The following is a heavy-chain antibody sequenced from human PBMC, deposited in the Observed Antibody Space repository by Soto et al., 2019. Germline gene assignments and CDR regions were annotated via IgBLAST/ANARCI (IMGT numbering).Heavy chain of an antibody. J-gene: IGHJ4*02. Sequence: SETLSLTCFVSVGSISGYFWSLIRQPPGEGLEWIAFMYDTGSANYNPSLKSRVITSVDTSKNQFSLKLNSVTTADTAVYYCARGWSSSWPYWGQGTMVTVSS. CDR1: VGSISGYF. CDR3: ARGWSSSWPY. D-gene: IGHD6-13*01. V-gene: IGHV4-59*01. CDR2: MYDTGSA.